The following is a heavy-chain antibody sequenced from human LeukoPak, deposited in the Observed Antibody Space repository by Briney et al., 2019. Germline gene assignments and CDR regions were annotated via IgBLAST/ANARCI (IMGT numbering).Heavy chain of an antibody. D-gene: IGHD4-23*01. CDR1: GFTVSSNY. CDR3: ARDLGYSGNGPFGY. Sequence: GGSLRLSCAASGFTVSSNYMSWVRQAPGKGLEWVSVIYGGGSTYYADSVKGRFTISRDNSKNTLYLQMNSLRAEDTAVYYCARDLGYSGNGPFGYWGQGTLVTVSS. J-gene: IGHJ4*02. V-gene: IGHV3-53*01. CDR2: IYGGGST.